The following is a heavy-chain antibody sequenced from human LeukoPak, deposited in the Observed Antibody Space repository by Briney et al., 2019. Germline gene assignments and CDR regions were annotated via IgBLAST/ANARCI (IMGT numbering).Heavy chain of an antibody. D-gene: IGHD3-16*01. Sequence: PGGSLRLSCAASGFTFSTYAMTWVRQAPGKGLEWVSLISGTGGSTSYADSVKGRFTISRDNSKNTLYLQMNSLRPEDTAVYYCAKLQWGRHDAFDIWGQGIMVTVSS. CDR3: AKLQWGRHDAFDI. CDR1: GFTFSTYA. CDR2: ISGTGGST. J-gene: IGHJ3*02. V-gene: IGHV3-23*01.